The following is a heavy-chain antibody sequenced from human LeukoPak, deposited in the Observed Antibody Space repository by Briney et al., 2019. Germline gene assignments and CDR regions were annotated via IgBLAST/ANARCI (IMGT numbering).Heavy chain of an antibody. CDR1: RFTFRSYG. Sequence: GGSLRLSCAASRFTFRSYGMHWVRQTPGKGLEWVAYIQYDESNEQYADSVKGRFSISRDSSKNILYLQMNSLRAEDTAVYYCAKDRCSNGVGCYYYYMDVWGKGTTVTISS. V-gene: IGHV3-30*02. CDR3: AKDRCSNGVGCYYYYMDV. D-gene: IGHD2-8*01. J-gene: IGHJ6*03. CDR2: IQYDESNE.